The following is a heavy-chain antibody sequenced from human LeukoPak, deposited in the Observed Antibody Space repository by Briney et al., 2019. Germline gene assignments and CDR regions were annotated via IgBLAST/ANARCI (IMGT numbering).Heavy chain of an antibody. D-gene: IGHD3-9*01. J-gene: IGHJ4*02. Sequence: ASVKVSCKASGYTFTDYYMHWVRQAPGQGLEWMGWINTNTGNPTYAQGFTGRFVFSLDTSVSTAYLQISSLKAEDTAVYYCARGPDYDILTGYDPGYFDYWGQGTLVTVSS. V-gene: IGHV7-4-1*02. CDR2: INTNTGNP. CDR3: ARGPDYDILTGYDPGYFDY. CDR1: GYTFTDYY.